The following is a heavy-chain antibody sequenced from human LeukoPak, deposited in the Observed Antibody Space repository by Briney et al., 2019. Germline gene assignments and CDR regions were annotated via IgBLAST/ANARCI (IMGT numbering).Heavy chain of an antibody. V-gene: IGHV4-59*01. J-gene: IGHJ5*02. D-gene: IGHD3-10*01. CDR1: GGSISSYY. Sequence: SETLSLTCTVSGGSISSYYWSWIRQPPGKGLEWVGYIYYSGSTNYNPALKSRVTISVDTSKNQCSLKLSSVTAADTAVYYCARALWFGELFFWFDPWGQGTLVTVSS. CDR2: IYYSGST. CDR3: ARALWFGELFFWFDP.